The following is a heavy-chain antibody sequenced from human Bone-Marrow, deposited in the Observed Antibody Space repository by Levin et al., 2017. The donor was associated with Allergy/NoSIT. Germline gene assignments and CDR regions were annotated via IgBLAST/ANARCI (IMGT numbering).Heavy chain of an antibody. D-gene: IGHD7-27*01. J-gene: IGHJ4*02. V-gene: IGHV3-21*01. CDR2: ISSSSSYI. Sequence: RSSETLSLTCAASGFTFSSYSMNWVRQAPGKGLEWVSSISSSSSYIYYADSVKGRFTISRDNAKNSLYLQMNSLRAEDTAVYYCARVGIHTSFDYWGQGTLVTVSS. CDR3: ARVGIHTSFDY. CDR1: GFTFSSYS.